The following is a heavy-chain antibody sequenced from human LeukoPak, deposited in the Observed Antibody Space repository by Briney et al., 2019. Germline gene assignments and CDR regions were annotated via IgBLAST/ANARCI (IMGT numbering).Heavy chain of an antibody. CDR1: GFTFISYS. V-gene: IGHV3-21*01. Sequence: GGSLRLSCAASGFTFISYSMNWVRQAPGKGLEWVSSISSSSSYIYYADSVKGRFTISRDNAKKSLYLQMNSLRAEDTAVYYCAKDNIDIVVVPAAYFDYWGQGTLVTVSS. CDR3: AKDNIDIVVVPAAYFDY. CDR2: ISSSSSYI. D-gene: IGHD2-2*01. J-gene: IGHJ4*02.